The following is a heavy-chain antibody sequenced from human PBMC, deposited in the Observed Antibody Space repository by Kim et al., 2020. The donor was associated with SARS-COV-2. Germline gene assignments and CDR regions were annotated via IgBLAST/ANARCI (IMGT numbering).Heavy chain of an antibody. CDR2: VNSNGSNT. J-gene: IGHJ4*02. CDR1: GFTFSNYW. Sequence: GGSLRLSCVASGFTFSNYWMHWVRQAPGKGLVWVSRVNSNGSNTSYADSVKGRFTISRDNARNTLYLQMNSLRAEDTAVYYCASLSTGYVWDKFDYWGEATLVPVPS. V-gene: IGHV3-74*01. D-gene: IGHD3-16*01. CDR3: ASLSTGYVWDKFDY.